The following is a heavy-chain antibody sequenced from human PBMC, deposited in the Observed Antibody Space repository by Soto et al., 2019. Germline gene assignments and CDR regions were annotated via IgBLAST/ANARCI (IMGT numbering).Heavy chain of an antibody. CDR1: GGSISGYY. CDR3: ARGGISHWAYFYYMDV. V-gene: IGHV4-59*12. D-gene: IGHD2-21*01. Sequence: SETLSLTCTVSGGSISGYYWSWIRQPPGKGLEWIGYMFYSGSTKYNPSLRSRVTMSVDTSKNQFSLTLNSVTAADTATYYCARGGISHWAYFYYMDVWDRGTTVTVSS. CDR2: MFYSGST. J-gene: IGHJ6*03.